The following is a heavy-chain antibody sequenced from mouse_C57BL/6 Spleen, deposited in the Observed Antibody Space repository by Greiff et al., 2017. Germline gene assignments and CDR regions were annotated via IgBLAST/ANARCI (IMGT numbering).Heavy chain of an antibody. Sequence: EVQVVESGGGLVKPGGSLKLSCAASGFTFSDYGMHWVRQAPEKGLEWVAYISSGSSTIYYADTVKGRFTISRDNAKNTLFLQMTSLRSEDTAMYYCARCYYGSSYVDYAMDYWGQGTSVTVSS. CDR2: ISSGSSTI. J-gene: IGHJ4*01. CDR3: ARCYYGSSYVDYAMDY. CDR1: GFTFSDYG. V-gene: IGHV5-17*01. D-gene: IGHD1-1*01.